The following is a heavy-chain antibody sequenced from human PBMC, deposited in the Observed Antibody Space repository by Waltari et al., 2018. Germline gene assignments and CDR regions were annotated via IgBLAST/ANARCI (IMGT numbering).Heavy chain of an antibody. J-gene: IGHJ5*02. D-gene: IGHD4-17*01. V-gene: IGHV3-15*01. Sequence: EVQLVESGGGLVKPGGSLRLSCAASGFTFSNAWMSWVRQAPAKGLEWVGRIKSKTDGGTTDYAAPVKGRFTISRDDSKNTLYLQMNSLKTEDTAVYYCTTDYGDYPGANWFDPWGQGTLVTVSS. CDR1: GFTFSNAW. CDR3: TTDYGDYPGANWFDP. CDR2: IKSKTDGGTT.